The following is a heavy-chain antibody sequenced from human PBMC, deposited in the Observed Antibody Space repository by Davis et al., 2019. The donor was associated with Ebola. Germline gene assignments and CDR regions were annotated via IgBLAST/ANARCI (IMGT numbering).Heavy chain of an antibody. CDR2: IKQDGREN. D-gene: IGHD6-19*01. V-gene: IGHV3-7*03. CDR1: GFSFSSYW. CDR3: ARGSGWLTPFDY. Sequence: GQSLKISCAASGFSFSSYWMSWVRQAPGKGLEWVANIKQDGRENYYVDSVKGRFTISRDNAKNSLYLQMNSLRAEDTAVYYCARGSGWLTPFDYWGQGTLVTVSS. J-gene: IGHJ4*02.